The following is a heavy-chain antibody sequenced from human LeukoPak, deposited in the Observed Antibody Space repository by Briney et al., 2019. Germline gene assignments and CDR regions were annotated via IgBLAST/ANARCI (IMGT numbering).Heavy chain of an antibody. D-gene: IGHD2-15*01. CDR3: ARGLAGLVAAPIDY. CDR1: GFSFSSYG. J-gene: IGHJ4*02. V-gene: IGHV3-33*01. CDR2: IWYDGSNK. Sequence: GRSLRLSCAASGFSFSSYGMHWVRQAPGKGLEWVAVIWYDGSNKYYADSVKGRFTISRDNSKNTLYLQMNSLRAEDTAVYYCARGLAGLVAAPIDYWGQGTLVTVSS.